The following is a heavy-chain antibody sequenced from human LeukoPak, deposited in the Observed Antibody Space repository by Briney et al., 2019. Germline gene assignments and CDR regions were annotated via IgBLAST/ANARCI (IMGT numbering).Heavy chain of an antibody. Sequence: ASAKVSCKASGYTFTSYGISWVRQAPGQGLEWMGWISAYNGNTNYAQKLQGRVTMTTDTSTSTAYMELRSLRSDDTAVYYCVRGSADTPMAPIFYWGQGTLVTVSS. D-gene: IGHD5-18*01. J-gene: IGHJ4*02. CDR3: VRGSADTPMAPIFY. CDR2: ISAYNGNT. V-gene: IGHV1-18*01. CDR1: GYTFTSYG.